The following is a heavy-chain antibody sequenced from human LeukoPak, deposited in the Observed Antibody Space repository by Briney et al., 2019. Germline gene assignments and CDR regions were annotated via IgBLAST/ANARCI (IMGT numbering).Heavy chain of an antibody. CDR3: ARVVAVTGTPVYYMDV. CDR2: INPNTGDT. Sequence: ASVRVSCKASGYTFTAYYMHWVRQAPGQGLEWMGWINPNTGDTNYAQTFQGRVTMTRDTSISTAYMDLNRLRSDDTAVYYCARVVAVTGTPVYYMDVWGKGTTVTVSS. J-gene: IGHJ6*03. CDR1: GYTFTAYY. D-gene: IGHD6-19*01. V-gene: IGHV1-2*02.